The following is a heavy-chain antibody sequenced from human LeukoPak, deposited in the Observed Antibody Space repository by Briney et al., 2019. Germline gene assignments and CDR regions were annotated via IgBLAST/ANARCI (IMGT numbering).Heavy chain of an antibody. CDR1: GFTFTKFW. CDR2: IQEDGKKE. D-gene: IGHD3-10*01. Sequence: GRSLRLSCAASGFTFTKFWMSWVRQAPGKGLEWVANIQEDGKKENYVDSVRGRFTISRDNAKNSIYLQMNSLRAEDTAVYYCANGHYLIDYWGQGTLVTVSS. J-gene: IGHJ4*02. CDR3: ANGHYLIDY. V-gene: IGHV3-7*01.